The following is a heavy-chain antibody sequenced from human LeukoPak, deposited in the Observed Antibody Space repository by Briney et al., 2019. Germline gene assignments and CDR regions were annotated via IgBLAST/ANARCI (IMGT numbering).Heavy chain of an antibody. D-gene: IGHD2-2*01. J-gene: IGHJ4*02. V-gene: IGHV1-46*03. CDR2: INPSGGST. CDR1: GYTFTSYY. Sequence: ASVKVSCKASGYTFTSYYMHWVRQAPGQGLEWMGIINPSGGSTSYAQKFQGRVTMTRDTSTSTVYMELSSLRSEDTAVYYCVRRVVPASLGVFFDYWGQGTLVTVSS. CDR3: VRRVVPASLGVFFDY.